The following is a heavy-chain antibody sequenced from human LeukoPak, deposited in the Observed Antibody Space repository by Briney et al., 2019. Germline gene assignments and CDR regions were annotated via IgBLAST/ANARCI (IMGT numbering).Heavy chain of an antibody. CDR1: GFTFSSYA. J-gene: IGHJ4*02. D-gene: IGHD1-26*01. CDR3: AKALSVSCYTPIDY. CDR2: ICGTAAGT. V-gene: IGHV3-23*01. Sequence: GGSLRLSCAASGFTFSSYAMSWVRQAPGKGLEWVSAICGTAAGTYYADSVKGRFTISRDTSKNTLYLQMNSLRAEDTAIYYCAKALSVSCYTPIDYWGQGTLVTVSS.